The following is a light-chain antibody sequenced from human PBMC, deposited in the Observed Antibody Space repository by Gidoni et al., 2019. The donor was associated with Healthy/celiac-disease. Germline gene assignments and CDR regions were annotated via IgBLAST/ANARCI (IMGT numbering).Light chain of an antibody. V-gene: IGKV3-15*01. J-gene: IGKJ4*01. Sequence: IVMTQSPATLSVSPGERATLSCRASQSVSSNLAWYQQKPGQAPRLLIYGAPTRATGIPARFSGSGSGTEFTLTISSLQSEDFAVYYCQQYNNWLTFGGGTKVEIK. CDR1: QSVSSN. CDR3: QQYNNWLT. CDR2: GAP.